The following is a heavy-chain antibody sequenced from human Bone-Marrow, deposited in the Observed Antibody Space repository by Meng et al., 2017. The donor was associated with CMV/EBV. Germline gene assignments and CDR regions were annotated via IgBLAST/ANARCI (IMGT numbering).Heavy chain of an antibody. CDR1: GGTCSSYA. V-gene: IGHV1-69*05. J-gene: IGHJ4*02. CDR2: IIPIFGTA. D-gene: IGHD4-17*01. Sequence: SGGTCSSYAISWVRQAPGQGLEWMGGIIPIFGTANYAQKFQGRVTITTDESTSTAYMELSSLRSEDTAVYYCARDDRNYGDYVATYWGQGTLVTVSS. CDR3: ARDDRNYGDYVATY.